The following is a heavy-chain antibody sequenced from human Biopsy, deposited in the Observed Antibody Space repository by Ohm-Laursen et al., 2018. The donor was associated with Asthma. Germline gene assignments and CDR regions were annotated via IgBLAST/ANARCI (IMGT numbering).Heavy chain of an antibody. D-gene: IGHD3-3*02. Sequence: GSLRLSCAASGFTFGDYWMSWVRQVPGKGLEWVANIKHDGTEKNHVGSLKGRFTISRDNAKNSLYLQMNSLRAEDTAVYYCARTFHFWSPYHAEHYQLWGQGTLVTVPS. CDR2: IKHDGTEK. J-gene: IGHJ1*01. V-gene: IGHV3-7*01. CDR3: ARTFHFWSPYHAEHYQL. CDR1: GFTFGDYW.